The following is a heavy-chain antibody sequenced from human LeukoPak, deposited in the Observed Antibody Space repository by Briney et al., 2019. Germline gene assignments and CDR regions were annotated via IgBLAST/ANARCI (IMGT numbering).Heavy chain of an antibody. D-gene: IGHD6-13*01. Sequence: GRSLRLSCAASGFTLSSYAMHWVRQAPGKGLEWVAVISYDGSNKYYADSVKGRFTISRDNSKNTLYLQMNSLRAEDTAVYYCARDVVGSSNNGMDVWGQGTTVTVSS. V-gene: IGHV3-30-3*01. CDR3: ARDVVGSSNNGMDV. J-gene: IGHJ6*02. CDR1: GFTLSSYA. CDR2: ISYDGSNK.